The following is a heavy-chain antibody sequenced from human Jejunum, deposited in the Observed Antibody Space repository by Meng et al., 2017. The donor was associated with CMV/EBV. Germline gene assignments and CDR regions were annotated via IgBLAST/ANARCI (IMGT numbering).Heavy chain of an antibody. CDR1: GYTFTGNY. V-gene: IGHV1-2*06. CDR3: AHQAVAGTRGWFDP. D-gene: IGHD6-19*01. J-gene: IGHJ5*02. Sequence: GQLVQSGAEVKKPGASVKVSCKASGYTFTGNYMHWVRQAPAQGLEWMGRINPNSGGTNYAQKFQGRVTMTRETSISTAYMELSRLRSDDTAVYYCAHQAVAGTRGWFDPWGQGTLVTVSS. CDR2: INPNSGGT.